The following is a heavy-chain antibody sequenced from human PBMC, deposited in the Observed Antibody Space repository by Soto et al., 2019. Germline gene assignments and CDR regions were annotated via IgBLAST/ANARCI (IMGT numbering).Heavy chain of an antibody. Sequence: PGGSLRLSCAASGFTFSRYGFHWVRQAPGKGLEWVAVIVSDGNRKFHADSVEGRFTISRDNSKDTLYLQMNSLRAEDTAVYYCAREDYYGSGSYYNPWSYYYGMDVWGQGTTVTVSS. CDR1: GFTFSRYG. CDR3: AREDYYGSGSYYNPWSYYYGMDV. D-gene: IGHD3-10*01. CDR2: IVSDGNRK. V-gene: IGHV3-33*01. J-gene: IGHJ6*02.